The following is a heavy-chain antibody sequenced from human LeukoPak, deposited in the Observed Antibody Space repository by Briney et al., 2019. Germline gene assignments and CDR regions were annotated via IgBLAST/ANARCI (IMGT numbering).Heavy chain of an antibody. Sequence: ASVKVSCKVSGNSLSETSIHWVRQAPGQWLEWMGGFDPEDGESIFAQRFQGRFSMTEDTSTDTAYVELRSPRLEDTAVYYCATADKWEPLDYWGQGTLVTVSS. CDR2: FDPEDGES. V-gene: IGHV1-24*01. D-gene: IGHD1-26*01. J-gene: IGHJ4*02. CDR3: ATADKWEPLDY. CDR1: GNSLSETS.